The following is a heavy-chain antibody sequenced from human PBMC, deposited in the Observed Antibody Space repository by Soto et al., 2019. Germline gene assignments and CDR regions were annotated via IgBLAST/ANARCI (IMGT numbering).Heavy chain of an antibody. V-gene: IGHV6-1*01. D-gene: IGHD1-26*01. Sequence: SQTPSLTCGISGDSVSRNSAAWDSLRQSPSRGLEWLGRTYYRSKWYNDYAVSGESRITINPDTSKNHFSLQLNFVTPEDTAVYFCARGEQYSGRIFDYWGQGTLVTVSS. CDR1: GDSVSRNSAA. CDR2: TYYRSKWYN. CDR3: ARGEQYSGRIFDY. J-gene: IGHJ4*02.